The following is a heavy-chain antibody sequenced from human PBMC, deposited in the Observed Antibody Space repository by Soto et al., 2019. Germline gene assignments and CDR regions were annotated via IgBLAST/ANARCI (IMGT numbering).Heavy chain of an antibody. CDR3: ARSPRYYDLWSGSLYYFDY. CDR2: INHSGST. Sequence: TSETLSLTCAVYGGSFSCYYWSWIRQPQGKGLEWIGEINHSGSTNYNPSLKSRVTISVDMSKNQFSLKLSSVTAADTAVYYCARSPRYYDLWSGSLYYFDYWGQGTLVTVSS. D-gene: IGHD3-3*01. J-gene: IGHJ4*02. CDR1: GGSFSCYY. V-gene: IGHV4-34*01.